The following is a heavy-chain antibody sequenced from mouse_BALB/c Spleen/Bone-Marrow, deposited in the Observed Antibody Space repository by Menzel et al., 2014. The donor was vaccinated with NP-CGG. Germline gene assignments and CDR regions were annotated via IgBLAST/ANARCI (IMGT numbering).Heavy chain of an antibody. CDR1: GFTFSSYG. Sequence: VQLQQSGGDLVKPGGSLKLSCAASGFTFSSYGMSWVRQTPDKRLEWVATISSGGSYTYYPDSVKGRFTISRDNAINTLYLQMSSLKSEDTAIYYCARRPYVGPDYWGQGTPLTVSS. J-gene: IGHJ2*01. V-gene: IGHV5-6*01. CDR2: ISSGGSYT. D-gene: IGHD1-1*02. CDR3: ARRPYVGPDY.